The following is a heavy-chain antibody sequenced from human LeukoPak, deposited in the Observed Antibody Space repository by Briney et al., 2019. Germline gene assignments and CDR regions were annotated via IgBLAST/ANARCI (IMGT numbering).Heavy chain of an antibody. J-gene: IGHJ4*02. CDR3: ARAGTVTTASFFDY. V-gene: IGHV3-48*01. Sequence: GGSLRLSCAASGFTFSSYSMNWVRQAPGKGLEWVSYISSSSSTIYYADSVKGRFTISRDNAKNSLYLQMNSLRAEDTAVYYCARAGTVTTASFFDYWGQGTLVTVSS. CDR1: GFTFSSYS. D-gene: IGHD4-17*01. CDR2: ISSSSSTI.